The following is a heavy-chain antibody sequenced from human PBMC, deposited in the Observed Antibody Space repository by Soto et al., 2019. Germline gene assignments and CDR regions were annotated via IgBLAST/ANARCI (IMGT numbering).Heavy chain of an antibody. J-gene: IGHJ4*02. CDR1: GYTFTSYA. D-gene: IGHD2-15*01. V-gene: IGHV1-3*05. CDR3: ARDLGYALPDY. Sequence: QVQLVQSGAEEKKPGASVKVSCKASGYTFTSYAMHWVRQATGQRLEWMGWINAGNGNTKYSQKFQGRVTITRDTSASPAYMELSSRRSEDTAVYYCARDLGYALPDYWGQGTLVTVSA. CDR2: INAGNGNT.